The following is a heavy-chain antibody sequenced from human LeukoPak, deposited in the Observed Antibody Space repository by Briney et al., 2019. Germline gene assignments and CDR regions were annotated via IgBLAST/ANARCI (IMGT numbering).Heavy chain of an antibody. Sequence: SETLSLTCTVSGYSVSSGYYWGWIRQPPGKGLEWIGSMYQSGDTYSNPSLKSRVTISVDTSKNQLSLRLSSVTAADTAVYYCARTTSSGWTWGWGQGTLVTVSS. J-gene: IGHJ4*02. D-gene: IGHD6-19*01. CDR1: GYSVSSGYY. CDR2: MYQSGDT. V-gene: IGHV4-38-2*02. CDR3: ARTTSSGWTWG.